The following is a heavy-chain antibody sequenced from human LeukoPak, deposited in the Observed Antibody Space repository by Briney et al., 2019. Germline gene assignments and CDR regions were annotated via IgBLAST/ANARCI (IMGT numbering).Heavy chain of an antibody. Sequence: GGSLRLSCAASGLTFSSYARSWVRKAPGEGLKWVAAISGSGGSTYYADSVKGRFTISRDNSKNTLYLQMNSLRAEHTAVYYCAKGGDVGIATQMRLDYWGQGTLVTVSS. CDR3: AKGGDVGIATQMRLDY. D-gene: IGHD6-6*01. V-gene: IGHV3-23*01. CDR1: GLTFSSYA. CDR2: ISGSGGST. J-gene: IGHJ4*02.